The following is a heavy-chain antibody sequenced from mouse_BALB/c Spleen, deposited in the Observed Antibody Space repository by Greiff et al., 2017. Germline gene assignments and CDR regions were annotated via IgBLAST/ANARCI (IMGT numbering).Heavy chain of an antibody. V-gene: IGHV1-4*01. J-gene: IGHJ2*01. CDR1: GYTFTSYT. CDR2: INPSSGYT. D-gene: IGHD1-1*01. CDR3: ARSTVVDYFDY. Sequence: QVQLKESGAELARPGASVKMSCKASGYTFTSYTMHWVNQRPGQGLEWIGYINPSSGYTNYNQKFKDKATLTADKSSSTAYMQLSSLTSEDSAVYYCARSTVVDYFDYWGQGTTLTVSS.